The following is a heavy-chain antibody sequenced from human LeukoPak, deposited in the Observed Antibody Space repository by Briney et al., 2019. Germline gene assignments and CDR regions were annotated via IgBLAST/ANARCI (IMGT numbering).Heavy chain of an antibody. CDR1: GDSISSRTHY. CDR3: ARSIGMLYTVGGFDP. J-gene: IGHJ5*02. CDR2: VFYSGDT. Sequence: SETLSLTCTVSGDSISSRTHYWGWIRQSPGKGLEWIASVFYSGDTYYNPSLKSRVTISVDTTKNHFSLKLTSVTASDTAVYYCARSIGMLYTVGGFDPWGQGALVTVSP. D-gene: IGHD2-8*01. V-gene: IGHV4-39*02.